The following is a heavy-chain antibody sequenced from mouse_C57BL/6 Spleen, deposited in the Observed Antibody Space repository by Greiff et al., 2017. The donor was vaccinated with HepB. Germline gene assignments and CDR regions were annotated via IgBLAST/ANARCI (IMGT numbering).Heavy chain of an antibody. CDR2: ISSGSSTI. J-gene: IGHJ3*01. CDR1: GFTFSDYG. Sequence: EVKLMESGGGLVKPGGSLKLSCAASGFTFSDYGMHWVRQAPEKGLEWVAYISSGSSTIYYADTVKGRFTISRDNAKNTLFLQIPSLRSEDTAMYYCARPTMITTRGFAYWGQGTLVTVSA. CDR3: ARPTMITTRGFAY. D-gene: IGHD2-4*01. V-gene: IGHV5-17*01.